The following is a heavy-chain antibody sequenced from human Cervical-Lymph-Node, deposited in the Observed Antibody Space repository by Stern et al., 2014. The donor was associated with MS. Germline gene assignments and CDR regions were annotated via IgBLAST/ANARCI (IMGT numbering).Heavy chain of an antibody. J-gene: IGHJ4*02. CDR1: GYNFINYW. CDR2: IYPGDSDI. CDR3: ARWSVACDY. Sequence: VQLVQSGAELKKPGESLKISCKTSGYNFINYWIAWVRQVPGKGLEWIGIIYPGDSDIRYSPSFQGHVTLSVDKSITTAYLQWNSLKASDTAVYFCARWSVACDYWGQGALVTVSS. D-gene: IGHD2-21*01. V-gene: IGHV5-51*03.